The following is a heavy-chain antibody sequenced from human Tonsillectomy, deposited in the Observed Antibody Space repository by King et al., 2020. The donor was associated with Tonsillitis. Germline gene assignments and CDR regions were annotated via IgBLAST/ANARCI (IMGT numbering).Heavy chain of an antibody. CDR3: AKGVGTGTGWARGDGMDV. CDR2: ISYDGSNK. V-gene: IGHV3-30*18. Sequence: VQLVESGGGVVQPERSLRLSCAASGITFSSYGMHWVRQAPGKGLEWVAVISYDGSNKNYADSVKGRFTISRDNSKNTLYLQMNSLRAEDTAVYYCAKGVGTGTGWARGDGMDVWGQGTTVTVSS. CDR1: GITFSSYG. D-gene: IGHD6-19*01. J-gene: IGHJ6*02.